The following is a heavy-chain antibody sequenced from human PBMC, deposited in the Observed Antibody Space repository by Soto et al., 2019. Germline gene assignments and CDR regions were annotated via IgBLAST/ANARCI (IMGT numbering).Heavy chain of an antibody. V-gene: IGHV4-61*01. D-gene: IGHD6-13*01. CDR3: AREEYSSSWYSAFDI. CDR2: IYYSGST. Sequence: RLSETLSLTCTVSGGSVSSGSYYWSWIRQPPGKGLEWIGYIYYSGSTNYNPSLKSRVTISVDTSKNQFSLKLSSVTAADTAVYYCAREEYSSSWYSAFDIWGQGTMVTVSS. CDR1: GGSVSSGSYY. J-gene: IGHJ3*02.